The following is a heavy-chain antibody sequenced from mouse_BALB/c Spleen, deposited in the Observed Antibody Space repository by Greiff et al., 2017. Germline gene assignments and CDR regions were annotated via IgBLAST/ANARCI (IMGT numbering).Heavy chain of an antibody. CDR1: GYAFSSYW. V-gene: IGHV1-80*01. CDR2: IYPGDGDT. Sequence: QVQLKQSGAELVRPGSSVKISCKASGYAFSSYWMNWVKQRPGQGLEWIGQIYPGDGDTNYNGKFKGKATLTADKSSSTAYMQLSSLTSEDSAVYFCARWGNYFYYYAMDYWGQGTSVTVSS. CDR3: ARWGNYFYYYAMDY. D-gene: IGHD2-1*01. J-gene: IGHJ4*01.